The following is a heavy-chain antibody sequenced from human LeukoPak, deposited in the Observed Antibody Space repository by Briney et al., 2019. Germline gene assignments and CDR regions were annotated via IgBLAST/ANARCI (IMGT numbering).Heavy chain of an antibody. V-gene: IGHV1-46*01. J-gene: IGHJ6*02. D-gene: IGHD3-22*01. CDR2: INPSGGST. CDR3: AREYYDSSGSDYYGMDV. CDR1: GYTFTSYY. Sequence: ASVNVSCKASGYTFTSYYMHWVRQAPGQGLEWMGIINPSGGSTSYAQKFQGRVTMTRDTSTSTVYMELSSLRSEDTVVYYCAREYYDSSGSDYYGMDVWGQGTTVTVSS.